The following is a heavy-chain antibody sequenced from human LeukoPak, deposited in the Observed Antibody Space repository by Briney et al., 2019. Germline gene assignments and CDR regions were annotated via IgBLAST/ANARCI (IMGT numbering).Heavy chain of an antibody. J-gene: IGHJ4*02. CDR1: GGSFSGYY. D-gene: IGHD3-22*01. V-gene: IGHV4-34*01. CDR3: ARGPFFYGSRGYTPPFDF. CDR2: INHSGST. Sequence: SETLSLTCAVHGGSFSGYYWSWIRQPPGKGLEWIGEINHSGSTNYNPSLKSRVTISVDTSKNQFSLKLSSVIAADTAVYYCARGPFFYGSRGYTPPFDFWGQGTLVSVSS.